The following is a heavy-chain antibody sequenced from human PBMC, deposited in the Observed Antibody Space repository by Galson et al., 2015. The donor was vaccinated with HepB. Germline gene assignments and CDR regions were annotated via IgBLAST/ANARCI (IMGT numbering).Heavy chain of an antibody. CDR3: AREEANRLLTGPLYLPDAFDI. CDR2: INWNGGST. Sequence: SLRLSCAASGFTFDDYGMSWVRQAPGKGLEWVSGINWNGGSTGYADSVKGRFTISRDNAKNSLYLQMNSLRAEDTALYYCAREEANRLLTGPLYLPDAFDIWGQGTMVTVSS. D-gene: IGHD3-9*01. CDR1: GFTFDDYG. V-gene: IGHV3-20*04. J-gene: IGHJ3*02.